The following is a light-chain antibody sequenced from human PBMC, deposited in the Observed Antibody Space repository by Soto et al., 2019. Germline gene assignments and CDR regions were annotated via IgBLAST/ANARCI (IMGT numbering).Light chain of an antibody. CDR1: SSNIGSKY. CDR3: AAWDAGVSGPA. V-gene: IGLV1-47*01. Sequence: QAVVTQPPSASGTPGQRVTISCSGSSSNIGSKYVYWYQQLPGTAPKLLMYRNNQRPSGVPDRFSGSKSGTSASLAISGLRSEYEADYYCAAWDAGVSGPAFGGGTKLTVL. J-gene: IGLJ2*01. CDR2: RNN.